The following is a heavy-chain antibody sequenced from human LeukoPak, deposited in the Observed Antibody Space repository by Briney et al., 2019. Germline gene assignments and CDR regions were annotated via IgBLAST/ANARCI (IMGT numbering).Heavy chain of an antibody. V-gene: IGHV6-1*01. Sequence: SQTLSLTCAISGDSVSSNSAAWNWIRQSPSRGLEWLGRTYYRSKLYNDYAVSVKSRITINPDTSKNQFSLKLSSVTAADTAVYYCARDGYYDFWSDYILGALDYWGQGTLVTVSS. CDR2: TYYRSKLYN. CDR3: ARDGYYDFWSDYILGALDY. J-gene: IGHJ4*02. D-gene: IGHD3-3*01. CDR1: GDSVSSNSAA.